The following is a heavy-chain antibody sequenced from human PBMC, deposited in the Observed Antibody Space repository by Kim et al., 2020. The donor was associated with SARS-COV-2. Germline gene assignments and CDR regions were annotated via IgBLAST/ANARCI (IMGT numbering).Heavy chain of an antibody. Sequence: GGSLRLSCATSGFTFSAYDMNWVRQAPGKGLEWLSFITKSSATIYYADSVQGRFTISRDNAKNSLYLQMNSLRDEDTALYYCVRDRMGGAFDIWGQGTRV. CDR1: GFTFSAYD. D-gene: IGHD3-16*01. J-gene: IGHJ3*02. CDR2: ITKSSATI. CDR3: VRDRMGGAFDI. V-gene: IGHV3-48*02.